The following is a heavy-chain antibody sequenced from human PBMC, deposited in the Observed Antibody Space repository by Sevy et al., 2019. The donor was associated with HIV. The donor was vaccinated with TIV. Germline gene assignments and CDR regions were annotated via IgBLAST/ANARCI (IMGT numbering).Heavy chain of an antibody. V-gene: IGHV3-23*01. Sequence: GGSLRLSCAASGFTFGSYAITWVRQAPGKGLGWVSAITSGGSTYYADSVKGRFTISRDNSRNTLYLQMNSLRAEDTAVYYCAREVSDMATIYLDYWGQGTLVTVSS. J-gene: IGHJ4*02. CDR1: GFTFGSYA. CDR3: AREVSDMATIYLDY. D-gene: IGHD5-12*01. CDR2: ITSGGST.